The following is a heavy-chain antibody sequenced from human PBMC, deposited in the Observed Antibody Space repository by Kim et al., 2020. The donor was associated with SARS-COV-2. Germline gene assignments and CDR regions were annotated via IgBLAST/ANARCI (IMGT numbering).Heavy chain of an antibody. Sequence: GRFTISRDNSKNTLYLQMNSLRAEDTAVYYCAREGGYYYDSSGYFGYFDYWGQGTLVTVSS. J-gene: IGHJ4*02. V-gene: IGHV3-30*01. CDR3: AREGGYYYDSSGYFGYFDY. D-gene: IGHD3-22*01.